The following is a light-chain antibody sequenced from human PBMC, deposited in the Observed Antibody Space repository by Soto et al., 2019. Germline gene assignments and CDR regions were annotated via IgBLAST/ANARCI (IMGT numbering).Light chain of an antibody. CDR3: QQYTNRTPWT. J-gene: IGKJ1*01. CDR1: QSVGTN. Sequence: EIVMTQSPATLSVSPGERATLSCRASQSVGTNLAWYQQKPGQAPRLLIFGTSTRATGIPARFSGSGSGTDFTLTISSVQSDDFAVYYCQQYTNRTPWTFGQGTKVDMK. CDR2: GTS. V-gene: IGKV3-15*01.